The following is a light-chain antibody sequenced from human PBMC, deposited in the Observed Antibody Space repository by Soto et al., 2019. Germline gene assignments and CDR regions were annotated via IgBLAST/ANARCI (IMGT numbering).Light chain of an antibody. Sequence: QSVLTQPGSVSGSPGQSITISCTGTSSDVGGYNYVSWYQQHPGKGPKLMIYEVTNRPSGVSTRFSGSKSGNTASLTITGLQAEDEADYYCCSFTSGNTAYVFGTGTKLTVL. J-gene: IGLJ1*01. CDR3: CSFTSGNTAYV. V-gene: IGLV2-14*01. CDR2: EVT. CDR1: SSDVGGYNY.